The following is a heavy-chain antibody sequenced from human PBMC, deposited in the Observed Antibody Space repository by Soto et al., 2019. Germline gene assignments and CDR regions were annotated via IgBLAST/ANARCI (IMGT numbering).Heavy chain of an antibody. J-gene: IGHJ4*02. CDR3: ARAVSSLRARFHFDY. Sequence: QVQLVQSGAEVKKPGSSVKVSCKASGCTFSSYAISWVRQAPGQGLEWMGGIIPIFGTANYAQKFQGRVTITADESTSTAYMELSSLRSEDTAVYYCARAVSSLRARFHFDYWGQGTLVTVSS. CDR2: IIPIFGTA. V-gene: IGHV1-69*01. D-gene: IGHD6-13*01. CDR1: GCTFSSYA.